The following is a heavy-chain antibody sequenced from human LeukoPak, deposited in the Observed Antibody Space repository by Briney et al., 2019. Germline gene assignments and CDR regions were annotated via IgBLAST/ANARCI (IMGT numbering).Heavy chain of an antibody. CDR3: ARVFTYYDILTGFYYYYGMDV. D-gene: IGHD3-9*01. J-gene: IGHJ6*02. CDR2: IDSGGST. V-gene: IGHV3-66*01. CDR1: GITVSSNH. Sequence: GGSLRLSCAASGITVSSNHMSWVRQAPGKGLEWVSVIDSGGSTYYADSVKGRFTISGDNSKNTLYLQVNSLRAEDTAVYYCARVFTYYDILTGFYYYYGMDVWGQGTTVTVSS.